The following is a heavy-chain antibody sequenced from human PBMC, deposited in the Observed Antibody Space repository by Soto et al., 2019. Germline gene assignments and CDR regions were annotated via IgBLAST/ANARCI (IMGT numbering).Heavy chain of an antibody. V-gene: IGHV1-69*06. CDR1: GGTFCTYA. Sequence: SVKVSCKASGGTFCTYASSWVRQAPAQGLEWMGGIIPTTATANYAQKFQGRVTITADKSTSTAYMEMSSLRSEDTAVYYCARLGGFESALNDYWGEGTLVTVS. CDR3: ARLGGFESALNDY. J-gene: IGHJ4*02. D-gene: IGHD5-12*01. CDR2: IIPTTATA.